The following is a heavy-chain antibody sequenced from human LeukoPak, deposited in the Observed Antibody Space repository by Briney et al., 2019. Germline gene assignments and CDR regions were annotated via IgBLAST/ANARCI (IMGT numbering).Heavy chain of an antibody. CDR3: AREGEKTYYDFWTTYYIGY. V-gene: IGHV3-21*04. CDR1: GFTFSSYS. J-gene: IGHJ4*02. CDR2: ISSSSSYI. D-gene: IGHD3-3*01. Sequence: PGGSLRLSCAASGFTFSSYSMNWVRQAPGKGLEWVSSISSSSSYIYYADSVKGRFTISRDNAKNSLYLQLNSLRAEDTALYYCAREGEKTYYDFWTTYYIGYWGQGTLVTVSS.